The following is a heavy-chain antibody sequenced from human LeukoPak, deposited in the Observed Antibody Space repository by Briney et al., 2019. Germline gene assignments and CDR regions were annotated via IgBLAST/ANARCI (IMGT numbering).Heavy chain of an antibody. CDR1: GGSISSYY. CDR3: ARDGSYGYGY. D-gene: IGHD5-18*01. V-gene: IGHV4-38-2*02. J-gene: IGHJ4*02. Sequence: SETLSLTCTVSGGSISSYYWGWIRQPPGKGLEWIGSIYHSGSTYYNPSLKSRVTISVDTSKNQFSLKLSSVTAADTAVYYCARDGSYGYGYWGQGTLVTVSS. CDR2: IYHSGST.